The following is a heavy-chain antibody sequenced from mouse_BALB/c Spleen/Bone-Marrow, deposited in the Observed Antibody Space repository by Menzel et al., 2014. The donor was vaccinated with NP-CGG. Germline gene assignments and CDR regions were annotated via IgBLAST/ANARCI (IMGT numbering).Heavy chain of an antibody. CDR2: ISYSGST. CDR3: ARYKGYYDHDGDYFDY. D-gene: IGHD2-4*01. Sequence: VQLQQSGPSLVKPSQTLSLTCSVTGDSITSGYWNWVRKFPGNKLEYMRYISYSGSTYYNPSLKSRISITRDTSKNQYYLQMNSVTTEDTATYYCARYKGYYDHDGDYFDYWGQGTTLTVSS. V-gene: IGHV3-8*02. J-gene: IGHJ2*01. CDR1: GDSITSGY.